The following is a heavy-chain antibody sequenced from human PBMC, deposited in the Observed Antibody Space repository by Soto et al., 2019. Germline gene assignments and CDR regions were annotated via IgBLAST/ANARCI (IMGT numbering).Heavy chain of an antibody. V-gene: IGHV4-59*01. J-gene: IGHJ4*02. D-gene: IGHD2-15*01. CDR1: GGSLSSYY. Sequence: SETLSLTWTVSGGSLSSYYWSWIRQPPGKGLEWIGYIYYSGSTNYNPSLKSRVTISVDTSKNQFSLKLSSVTAADTAVYYCARVGYCSGGSCPYYFDYWGQGTLVTVSS. CDR2: IYYSGST. CDR3: ARVGYCSGGSCPYYFDY.